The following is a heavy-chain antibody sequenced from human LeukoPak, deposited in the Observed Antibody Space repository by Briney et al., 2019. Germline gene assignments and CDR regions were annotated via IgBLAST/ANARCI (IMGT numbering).Heavy chain of an antibody. CDR2: ISSSSSYI. Sequence: GGSLRLSCAASGFTFSSYSMNWVRQAPGKGLEWVSSISSSSSYIYYADSVKGRFTISRDNSKGTLYLQMNSLRAEDTALYYCARTNVAFDQWGQGTLVTVSS. CDR1: GFTFSSYS. CDR3: ARTNVAFDQ. V-gene: IGHV3-21*01. D-gene: IGHD2-15*01. J-gene: IGHJ4*02.